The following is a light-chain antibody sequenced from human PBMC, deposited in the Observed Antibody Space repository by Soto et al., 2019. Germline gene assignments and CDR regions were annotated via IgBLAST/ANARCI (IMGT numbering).Light chain of an antibody. CDR1: RSDVGGYNA. V-gene: IGLV2-14*01. CDR3: GSYASGGAYV. J-gene: IGLJ1*01. Sequence: QSALTQPASVSGSPGQSITISCTGTRSDVGGYNAVSWYQQHPGKAPKLMIYDVSNRPSGASDRFSGSKSGNTASLTISGLQAEDEADYYCGSYASGGAYVFGTGTKLTV. CDR2: DVS.